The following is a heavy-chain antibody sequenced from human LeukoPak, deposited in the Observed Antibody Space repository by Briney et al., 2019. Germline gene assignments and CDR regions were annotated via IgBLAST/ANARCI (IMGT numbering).Heavy chain of an antibody. Sequence: GASVKVSCKTSGYTFTGYDINWVRQAPGQGLEWMGWISPNNGDTNYAQKFQGSVTMTRDTSITTAYLELNRLTSDDTAVYYCARGPDYDILTGYYPDYWGQGTLVTVSS. CDR3: ARGPDYDILTGYYPDY. CDR2: ISPNNGDT. CDR1: GYTFTGYD. V-gene: IGHV1-2*02. J-gene: IGHJ4*02. D-gene: IGHD3-9*01.